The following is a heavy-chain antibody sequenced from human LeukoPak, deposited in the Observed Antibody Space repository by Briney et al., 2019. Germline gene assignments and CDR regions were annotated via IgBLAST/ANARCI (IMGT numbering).Heavy chain of an antibody. CDR1: GGSISSTISY. Sequence: PSETLSLTCTVSGGSISSTISYWGWIRQPPGKGLEWIGSISYIGTTYYNPSLKSRLTISVDTSKKQFSLKLSSVTAADTAVYYCARDIHTYYYGSGRASSVSYGMDVWGQGTTVTVSS. J-gene: IGHJ6*02. V-gene: IGHV4-39*07. CDR2: ISYIGTT. D-gene: IGHD3-10*01. CDR3: ARDIHTYYYGSGRASSVSYGMDV.